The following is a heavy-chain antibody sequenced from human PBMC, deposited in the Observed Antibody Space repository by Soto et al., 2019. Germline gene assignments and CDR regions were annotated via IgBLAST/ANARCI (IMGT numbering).Heavy chain of an antibody. J-gene: IGHJ4*02. Sequence: QVQLVQSGAEVKKPGSSVKVSCKASGGTFSSYAISWVRQAPGQGLEWMGGIIPIFGTANYAQKFQGRVTITADESTSTAYMELSSLRSEDTAVYYCARERMSAYYYGSGSETGEDYWVQGTLVTVSS. CDR3: ARERMSAYYYGSGSETGEDY. CDR1: GGTFSSYA. CDR2: IIPIFGTA. V-gene: IGHV1-69*01. D-gene: IGHD3-10*01.